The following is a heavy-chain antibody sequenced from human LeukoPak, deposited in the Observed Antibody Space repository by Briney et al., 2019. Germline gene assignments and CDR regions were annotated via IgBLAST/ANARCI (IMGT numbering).Heavy chain of an antibody. J-gene: IGHJ6*02. Sequence: SETLSLTCTVSGGSISSSSYYWGWIRQPPGKGLEWIGSIYYSGSTYYNPSLKSRVTISVDTSKNQFSLKLSSVTAADTAVYYCARIDYDILTGYYGYYGMDVWGQGTTVTVSS. V-gene: IGHV4-39*07. CDR1: GGSISSSSYY. CDR3: ARIDYDILTGYYGYYGMDV. CDR2: IYYSGST. D-gene: IGHD3-9*01.